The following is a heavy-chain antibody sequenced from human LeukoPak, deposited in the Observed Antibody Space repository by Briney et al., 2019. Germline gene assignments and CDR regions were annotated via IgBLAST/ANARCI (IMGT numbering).Heavy chain of an antibody. CDR3: ARALYDFWSGYFPASDAFDI. Sequence: SETLSLTCTVSGGSISSYYWSWIRQPPGKGLEWIGYIYYSGSTNYNPSLKSRVTISVDTSKNQFSLKLSSVTAADTAVYYCARALYDFWSGYFPASDAFDIWGQGTMVTVSS. V-gene: IGHV4-59*12. CDR2: IYYSGST. CDR1: GGSISSYY. J-gene: IGHJ3*02. D-gene: IGHD3-3*01.